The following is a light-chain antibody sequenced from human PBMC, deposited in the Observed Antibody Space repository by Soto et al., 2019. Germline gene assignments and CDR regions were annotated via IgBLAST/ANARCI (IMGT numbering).Light chain of an antibody. J-gene: IGLJ1*01. V-gene: IGLV2-14*01. CDR1: SSDVGGYNY. Sequence: QSALTQPASVSGSPGQSITIPCTGTSSDVGGYNYVSWYQQHPGKAPKLMIYDVSNRPSGVSNRFPGSKSGNTASLTISGLQAEDEADYYCSSYTSSSIPYVFGTGTKVTVL. CDR3: SSYTSSSIPYV. CDR2: DVS.